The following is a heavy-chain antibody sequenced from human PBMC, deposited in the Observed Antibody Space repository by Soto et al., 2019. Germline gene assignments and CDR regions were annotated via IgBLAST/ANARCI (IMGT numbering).Heavy chain of an antibody. D-gene: IGHD3-10*01. Sequence: QVQLQESGPGLVKPSETLSLTCTVSGGSISSYYWSWIRQPPGKGLEWIGYIYYSGSTNYNPSLKSRGTTSLDTSQNQFSLNLSSVTLADTAIYYCARRYGDGSDIWGQGTMVTVSS. V-gene: IGHV4-59*08. CDR3: ARRYGDGSDI. CDR1: GGSISSYY. J-gene: IGHJ3*02. CDR2: IYYSGST.